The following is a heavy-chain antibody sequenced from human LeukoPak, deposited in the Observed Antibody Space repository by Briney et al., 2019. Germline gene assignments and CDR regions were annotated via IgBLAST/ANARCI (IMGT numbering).Heavy chain of an antibody. CDR3: ARDFHSSGYYHYFHY. CDR2: ISGYDGNT. CDR1: GYTFTSYG. Sequence: ASVKVSCKASGYTFTSYGISWVRQAPGQALEWMGWISGYDGNTNYAQKLQGRVTMTTDTSTSTAYMELRSLRSDDTAVYYCARDFHSSGYYHYFHYWGQGTLVTVSS. J-gene: IGHJ4*02. V-gene: IGHV1-18*01. D-gene: IGHD3-22*01.